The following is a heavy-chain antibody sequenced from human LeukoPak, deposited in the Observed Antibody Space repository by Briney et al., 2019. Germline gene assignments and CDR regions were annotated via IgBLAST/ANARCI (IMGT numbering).Heavy chain of an antibody. Sequence: ASVKVSCKASGYTFTSYAMNWVRQAPGQGLEWMGWINTNTGNPTYSQGFTGRFVFSLDTSVSTAYLQISSLKAEDTAVYYRAREWKAARPPYYFDNWGQGTLVTVSS. D-gene: IGHD6-6*01. V-gene: IGHV7-4-1*02. CDR2: INTNTGNP. CDR1: GYTFTSYA. J-gene: IGHJ4*02. CDR3: AREWKAARPPYYFDN.